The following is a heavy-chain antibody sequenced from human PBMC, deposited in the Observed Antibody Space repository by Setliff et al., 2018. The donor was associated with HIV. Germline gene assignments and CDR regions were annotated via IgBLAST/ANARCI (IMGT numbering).Heavy chain of an antibody. D-gene: IGHD2-15*01. Sequence: SETLSLTCTVSGGSVGSSYWNWIRQSAGKGLEWIGRIHSSGSTNYNPSLKSRVTVSLDTFTNQIYLKMKSVTAADTALYYFARDAGKGNCSGWRCFGFNYYYYLDVWGKGTTVTVSS. CDR3: ARDAGKGNCSGWRCFGFNYYYYLDV. CDR1: GGSVGSSY. CDR2: IHSSGST. V-gene: IGHV4-4*07. J-gene: IGHJ6*03.